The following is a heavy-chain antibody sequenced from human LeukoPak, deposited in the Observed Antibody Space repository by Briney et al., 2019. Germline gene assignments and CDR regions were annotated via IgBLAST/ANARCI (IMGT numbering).Heavy chain of an antibody. Sequence: GGSLRLSCAASGFTFSSYWMSWVRQAPGKGLEWVANIKQDGSEKYYVDSVKGRFTISRDNAKNSLYLQMNSLRAEDTAVYYCARDPAYYYDSSGYYDYCGQGTLVTVSS. D-gene: IGHD3-22*01. CDR2: IKQDGSEK. V-gene: IGHV3-7*01. J-gene: IGHJ4*02. CDR3: ARDPAYYYDSSGYYDY. CDR1: GFTFSSYW.